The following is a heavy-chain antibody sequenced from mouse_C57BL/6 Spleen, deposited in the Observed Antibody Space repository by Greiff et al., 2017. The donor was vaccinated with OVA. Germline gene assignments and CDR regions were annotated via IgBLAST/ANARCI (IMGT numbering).Heavy chain of an antibody. J-gene: IGHJ2*01. CDR1: GYTFTSYW. D-gene: IGHD4-1*01. Sequence: QVQLQQPGAELVRPGTSVKLSCKASGYTFTSYWMHWVKQRPGQGLEWIGVIDPSDSYTNYNQKFKGKATLTVDTSSSTAYMQLSSLTSEDSAVYYCVTGATYVDYWGQGTTLTVSS. V-gene: IGHV1-59*01. CDR3: VTGATYVDY. CDR2: IDPSDSYT.